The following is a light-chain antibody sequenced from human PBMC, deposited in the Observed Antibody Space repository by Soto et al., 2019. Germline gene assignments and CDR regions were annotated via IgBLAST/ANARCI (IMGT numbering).Light chain of an antibody. V-gene: IGKV1-33*01. CDR1: QDIGNY. J-gene: IGKJ4*01. CDR2: DAS. CDR3: PQYNALLS. Sequence: DIQMTQSPSSLSASVGDRVTITCRASQDIGNYLNWYQQKPGKPPKLLIYDASDLATEVPTRLSGRGSETAFTFTINSLQAEYFADYSSPQYNALLSFGRGT.